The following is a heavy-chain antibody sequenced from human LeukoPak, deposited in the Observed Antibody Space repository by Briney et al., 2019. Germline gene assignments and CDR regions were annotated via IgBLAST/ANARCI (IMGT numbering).Heavy chain of an antibody. CDR1: GFTFSTYA. CDR2: LSGSGGST. CDR3: ATDAVAGRFRQATWYFDY. J-gene: IGHJ4*02. D-gene: IGHD6-19*01. V-gene: IGHV3-23*01. Sequence: GGSLRLSCDASGFTFSTYAMSWVRQAPGEGLEWVSGLSGSGGSTWYADSVKGRFTISRDNSKNTVYLHMSSLRSEDTAVYYCATDAVAGRFRQATWYFDYWGQGTLVTVSS.